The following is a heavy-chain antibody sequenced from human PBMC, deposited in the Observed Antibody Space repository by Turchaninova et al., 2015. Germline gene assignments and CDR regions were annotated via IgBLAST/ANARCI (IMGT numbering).Heavy chain of an antibody. CDR1: GGSISSRGYY. J-gene: IGHJ4*02. CDR2: FYSSGST. Sequence: QLQLQESGPGLVKPSETLSLPCTVSGGSISSRGYYWGWIRQPPGKGLEWIGSFYSSGSTYYNPSLKSRVTISVDTSKNQFSLKMNSVTAADTAMYYCARDSGYTNYYYWGQGTLVTVSS. V-gene: IGHV4-39*07. CDR3: ARDSGYTNYYY. D-gene: IGHD4-11*01.